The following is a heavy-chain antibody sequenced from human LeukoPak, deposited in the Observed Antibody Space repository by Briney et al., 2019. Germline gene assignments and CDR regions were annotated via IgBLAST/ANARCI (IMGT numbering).Heavy chain of an antibody. Sequence: GGSLRLSCAASGFTFSSYSMNWVRQAPGKGLEWVSSISSSSSYIYYADSVKGRFTISRDNAKNSLYLQMNSLRAEDTAVYYCAREQGGGRYLPADAFDIWGQGKMVTVSS. V-gene: IGHV3-21*01. CDR2: ISSSSSYI. CDR1: GFTFSSYS. J-gene: IGHJ3*02. CDR3: AREQGGGRYLPADAFDI. D-gene: IGHD6-19*01.